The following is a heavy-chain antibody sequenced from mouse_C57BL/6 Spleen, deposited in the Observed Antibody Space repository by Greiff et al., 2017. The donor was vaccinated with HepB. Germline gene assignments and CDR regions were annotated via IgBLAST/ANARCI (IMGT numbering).Heavy chain of an antibody. CDR3: ASVTAQATSWFAY. V-gene: IGHV1-54*01. J-gene: IGHJ3*01. CDR2: INPGSGGT. CDR1: GYAFTNYL. D-gene: IGHD3-2*02. Sequence: VQLQQSGAELVRPGTSVKVSCKASGYAFTNYLIEWVKQRPGPGLEWIGVINPGSGGTNYNEKFKGKATLTADKSSSPAYMQLSSLRSEDSAVYFCASVTAQATSWFAYWGQGTLVTVSA.